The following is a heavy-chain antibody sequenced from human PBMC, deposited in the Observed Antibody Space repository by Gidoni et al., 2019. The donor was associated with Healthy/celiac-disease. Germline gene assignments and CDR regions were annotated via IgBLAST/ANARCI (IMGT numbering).Heavy chain of an antibody. J-gene: IGHJ4*02. CDR2: IYHSGST. Sequence: QLQLQESGSVLVKPSQTLSLTCAVSGGSFSTGGYSWFWIRQPPGKGLAWIWYIYHSGSTYYNPSLKSRVTISVDRSKNQFSLKLSSVTAADTAVYYCARERSYGPEAYFDYWGQGTLVTVSS. D-gene: IGHD5-18*01. V-gene: IGHV4-30-2*01. CDR1: GGSFSTGGYS. CDR3: ARERSYGPEAYFDY.